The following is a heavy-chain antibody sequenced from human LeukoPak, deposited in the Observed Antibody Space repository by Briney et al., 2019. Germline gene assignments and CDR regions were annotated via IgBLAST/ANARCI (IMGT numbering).Heavy chain of an antibody. CDR2: ISGSGTST. CDR1: GFTFSSYA. J-gene: IGHJ3*02. V-gene: IGHV3-23*01. D-gene: IGHD1-26*01. Sequence: PGGSLRLSCAASGFTFSSYAMSWVRQAPGKGLEWASAISGSGTSTYYADSVKGRFTISRDNSKNTLYLQMNSLRAEDTAVYYCAKNSGIGGGAFDIWGQGTMVTVSS. CDR3: AKNSGIGGGAFDI.